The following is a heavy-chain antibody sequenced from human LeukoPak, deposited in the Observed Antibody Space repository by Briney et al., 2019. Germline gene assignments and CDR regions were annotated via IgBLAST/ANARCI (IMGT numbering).Heavy chain of an antibody. J-gene: IGHJ4*02. D-gene: IGHD3-22*01. CDR3: ARGPDYYDSSGYLDY. CDR2: IYYSGST. Sequence: SQTLSLTFTVSGGSISSGGYYWSWIRQHPGKGLEWIGYIYYSGSTYYNPSLKSRVTISVDTSKNQFSLKLSSVTAADTAVYYCARGPDYYDSSGYLDYWGQGTLVTVCS. V-gene: IGHV4-31*03. CDR1: GGSISSGGYY.